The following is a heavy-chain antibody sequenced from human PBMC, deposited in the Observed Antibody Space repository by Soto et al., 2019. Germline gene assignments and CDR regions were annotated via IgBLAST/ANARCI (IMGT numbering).Heavy chain of an antibody. J-gene: IGHJ5*02. D-gene: IGHD5-12*01. CDR2: IYYSGST. Sequence: SETLSLTCTVSGGSISSSSYYWGWIRQPPGKGLEWIGSIYYSGSTYYNPSLKSRVTISVDTSKNQFSLKLSSVTAADTAVYYCARPRRGYSGYGPAGNWFDPWGQGTPVTVYS. CDR1: GGSISSSSYY. V-gene: IGHV4-39*01. CDR3: ARPRRGYSGYGPAGNWFDP.